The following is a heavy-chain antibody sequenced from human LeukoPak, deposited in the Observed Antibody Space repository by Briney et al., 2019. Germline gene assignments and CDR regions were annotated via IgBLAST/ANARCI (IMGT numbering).Heavy chain of an antibody. D-gene: IGHD3-10*01. CDR3: ARDVPTMVRGVHYMDV. CDR2: IYHSGTT. Sequence: SETLSLTCAVSGGSISSNNWWNWVRQPPGKGLEWIGEIYHSGTTNYNPSLKSRVTMSVDTSKNQFSLKLSSVTAADTAVYYCARDVPTMVRGVHYMDVWGKGTTVTISS. CDR1: GGSISSNNW. V-gene: IGHV4-4*02. J-gene: IGHJ6*03.